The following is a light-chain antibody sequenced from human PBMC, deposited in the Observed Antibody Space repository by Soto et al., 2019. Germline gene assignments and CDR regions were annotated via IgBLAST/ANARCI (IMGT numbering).Light chain of an antibody. CDR3: PKYNSAPWT. Sequence: DIQMTQSPSSLSASVGDRVTITCRASQGISNYLAWYQQQPGKVPKLLIYVASTLQSGVPSRFSGSGSGTDFTLTISILQPEDVATYYCPKYNSAPWTFGQGTKVEIK. CDR2: VAS. V-gene: IGKV1-27*01. CDR1: QGISNY. J-gene: IGKJ1*01.